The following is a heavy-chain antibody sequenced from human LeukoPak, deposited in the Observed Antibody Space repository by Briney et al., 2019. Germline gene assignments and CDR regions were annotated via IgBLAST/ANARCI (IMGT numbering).Heavy chain of an antibody. CDR2: IWYDGSNK. Sequence: GGSLRLSCAASGFTFSSYGMHWVRQAPGKGLEWVAFIWYDGSNKYYADSVKGRFTISRDNSKNTLYLQMNSLRAEDTAVYYCAKAKPRVVINAFDIWGQGTMVTVSS. J-gene: IGHJ3*02. CDR3: AKAKPRVVINAFDI. V-gene: IGHV3-30*02. D-gene: IGHD3-3*01. CDR1: GFTFSSYG.